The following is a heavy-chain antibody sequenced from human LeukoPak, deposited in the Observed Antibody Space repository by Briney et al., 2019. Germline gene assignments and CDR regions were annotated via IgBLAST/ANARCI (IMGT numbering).Heavy chain of an antibody. V-gene: IGHV4-59*01. CDR3: ARGLLDGYTHPAAFDI. CDR1: GGSISSYY. CDR2: IYYSGST. Sequence: SETLSLTCTVSGGSISSYYWSWIRQPPGKGLEWIGYIYYSGSTNYNPSLKSRVPISVDTSKNQFSLKLSSVTAADTAVYYCARGLLDGYTHPAAFDIWGQGTMVTVSS. D-gene: IGHD5-24*01. J-gene: IGHJ3*02.